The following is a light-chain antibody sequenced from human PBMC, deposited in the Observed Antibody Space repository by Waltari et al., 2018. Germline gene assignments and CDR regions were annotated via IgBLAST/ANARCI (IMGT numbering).Light chain of an antibody. CDR3: QQRSNWPPKWT. Sequence: ELVLTQSPATVYLSPGERASLSCRASQSVSNYLAWYQQKPGQAPRLLIYDTSNRATGVPARFSGSGSATEFTLTISNLEPEDVALYFCQQRSNWPPKWTFGQGTKVEIK. CDR2: DTS. V-gene: IGKV3-11*01. J-gene: IGKJ1*01. CDR1: QSVSNY.